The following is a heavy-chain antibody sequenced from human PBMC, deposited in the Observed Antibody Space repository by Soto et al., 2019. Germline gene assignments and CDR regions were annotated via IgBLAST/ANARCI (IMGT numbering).Heavy chain of an antibody. V-gene: IGHV3-33*01. J-gene: IGHJ4*02. D-gene: IGHD3-16*01. CDR2: IWYDGTNK. CDR3: ARVHPGQQGITDYFDY. CDR1: GFTFSSYG. Sequence: QVQLVESGGGVVQPGRSLRLSCAASGFTFSSYGMHWVRQAPGKGLEWVGVIWYDGTNKYYADSVKGRCTIYRDNSKNTLDLQMNVLRDEDTAVYDCARVHPGQQGITDYFDYWGQGTLVTVSS.